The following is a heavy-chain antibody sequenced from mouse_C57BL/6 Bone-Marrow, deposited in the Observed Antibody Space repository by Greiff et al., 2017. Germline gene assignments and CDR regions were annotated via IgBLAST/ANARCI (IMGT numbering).Heavy chain of an antibody. J-gene: IGHJ1*03. Sequence: EVKLQESGPGLVKPSQSLSLTCSVTGYSITSGYYWNWIRQFPGNKLEWMGYISYDGSNNYNPSLKNRISITRDTSKNQFFLKLNSVTTEDTATYYCAREGLTGTGHWYFDVWGTGTTVTVSS. V-gene: IGHV3-6*01. CDR2: ISYDGSN. CDR3: AREGLTGTGHWYFDV. CDR1: GYSITSGYY. D-gene: IGHD4-1*01.